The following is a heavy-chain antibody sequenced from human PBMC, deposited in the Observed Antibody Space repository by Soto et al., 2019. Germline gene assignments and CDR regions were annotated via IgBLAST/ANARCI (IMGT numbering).Heavy chain of an antibody. J-gene: IGHJ4*02. D-gene: IGHD3-10*01. CDR1: GGTFSSYA. CDR3: AMFTYYYGSGPEPFDY. Sequence: SVKVSCKASGGTFSSYAISWVRQAPGQGLEWMGGIIPIFGTANYAQKFQGRVTITADESTSTAYMELSSLRSEDTAVYYCAMFTYYYGSGPEPFDYWGQGTLVTVSS. CDR2: IIPIFGTA. V-gene: IGHV1-69*13.